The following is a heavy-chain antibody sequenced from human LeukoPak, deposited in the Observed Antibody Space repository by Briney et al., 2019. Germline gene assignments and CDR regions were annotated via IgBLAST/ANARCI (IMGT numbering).Heavy chain of an antibody. CDR2: IFWEDNE. CDR3: SHRHNLGVTGPVVTFDS. Sequence: SGPTLVNPTQTLTLTCTFSGFSLSTGGMGVGWIRQPPGKALEWLAFIFWEDNEHYSPSLKNRLTITKDTSKNQVILTMTNMDPVDTATYYCSHRHNLGVTGPVVTFDSWGQGTLVTVSS. CDR1: GFSLSTGGMG. J-gene: IGHJ5*01. V-gene: IGHV2-5*02. D-gene: IGHD2-21*02.